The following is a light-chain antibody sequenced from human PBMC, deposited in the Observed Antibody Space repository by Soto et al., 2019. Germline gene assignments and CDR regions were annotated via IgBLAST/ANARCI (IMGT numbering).Light chain of an antibody. J-gene: IGKJ2*01. CDR1: QSVGNS. CDR2: GAS. Sequence: ELVVTQSPATLSVSPGEGVTLSCRASQSVGNSLAWYQQKPGQPPRLLIYGASTRVTGIPARFSGSGSGTEFTLTITSLQSEDVAVYYCQQYNNWPEYTFGQGTKLDIK. V-gene: IGKV3-15*01. CDR3: QQYNNWPEYT.